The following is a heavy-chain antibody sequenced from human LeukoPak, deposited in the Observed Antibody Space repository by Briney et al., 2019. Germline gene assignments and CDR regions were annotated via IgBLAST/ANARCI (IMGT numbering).Heavy chain of an antibody. CDR3: ARGVGSGGYYGSSHWHLDL. J-gene: IGHJ2*01. D-gene: IGHD3-22*01. CDR1: GGSISSYF. V-gene: IGHV4-59*01. Sequence: SETLSLTCTVSGGSISSYFWNWVRQPPGKGLEWIGYISYSGSTSYNSSFNSRVTISLDTSKKQVPLKLSFVTAADTAVYFCARGVGSGGYYGSSHWHLDLWGRGTLVTVSS. CDR2: ISYSGST.